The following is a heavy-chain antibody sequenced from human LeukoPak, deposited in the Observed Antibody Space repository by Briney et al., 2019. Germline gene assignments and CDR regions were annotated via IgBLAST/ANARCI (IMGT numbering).Heavy chain of an antibody. V-gene: IGHV6-1*01. J-gene: IGHJ2*01. CDR3: TRAGSYGYYWYFDL. CDR1: GXSVSSNSFT. CDR2: TYYRSKWYN. Sequence: SQTLALTCAISGXSVSSNSFTWNWIRQSPSRGLEWLGRTYYRSKWYNEYAVSVKSRITINPDTFKNQFSLQLNSVPPEDTAVYYCTRAGSYGYYWYFDLWGRGTLVTVSS. D-gene: IGHD5-18*01.